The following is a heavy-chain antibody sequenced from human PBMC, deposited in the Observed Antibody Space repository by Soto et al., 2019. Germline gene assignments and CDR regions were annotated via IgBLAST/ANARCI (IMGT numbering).Heavy chain of an antibody. CDR3: ASARIAAAGPKWLDP. V-gene: IGHV3-33*01. D-gene: IGHD6-13*01. CDR1: GFAFNTYG. CDR2: IWYDATYK. Sequence: GSLRLSCAASGFAFNTYGIHWVRQAPGKGLEWVAVIWYDATYKYYADSVNGRFTISRDNSKNTVYLQMNSLRAEDTAVYYCASARIAAAGPKWLDPWGQGTLVTVSS. J-gene: IGHJ5*02.